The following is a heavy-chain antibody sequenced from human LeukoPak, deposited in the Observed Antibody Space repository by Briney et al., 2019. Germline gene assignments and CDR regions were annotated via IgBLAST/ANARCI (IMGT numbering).Heavy chain of an antibody. CDR3: ASHLGEAVAGTVDYYFDY. Sequence: GGSLRLSCAASGFTFSSYSMNWVRQAPGKGLEWVSYISSSSSSTIYYADSVKGRFTISRDNAKNSLYLQMNSLRAEDTAVYYCASHLGEAVAGTVDYYFDYWGQGTLVTVSS. V-gene: IGHV3-48*04. D-gene: IGHD6-19*01. J-gene: IGHJ4*02. CDR2: ISSSSSSTI. CDR1: GFTFSSYS.